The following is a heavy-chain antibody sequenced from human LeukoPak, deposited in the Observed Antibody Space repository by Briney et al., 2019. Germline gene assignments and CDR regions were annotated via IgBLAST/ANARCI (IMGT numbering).Heavy chain of an antibody. V-gene: IGHV3-21*01. CDR2: ISSSSSYI. CDR1: GFTFSSYS. Sequence: GGSVRLSCAASGFTFSSYSMNWVRQAPGKGLEWVSSISSSSSYIYYADSVKGRFTISRDNAKNSLYLQMNSLRAEDTAVYYCARLTRGQLRAYYMDVWGKGTTVTVSS. D-gene: IGHD1-1*01. J-gene: IGHJ6*03. CDR3: ARLTRGQLRAYYMDV.